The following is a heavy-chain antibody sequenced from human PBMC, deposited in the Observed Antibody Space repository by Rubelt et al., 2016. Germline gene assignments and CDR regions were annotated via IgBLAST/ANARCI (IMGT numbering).Heavy chain of an antibody. Sequence: GFTFSSYGMHWVRQAPGKGLEWVAVISYDGSNKYYADSVKGRFTISRDNAKNSLHLQMDSLRAEDTAVYFCAGGSGWLIDYWGQGTLVTVSS. D-gene: IGHD6-19*01. CDR3: AGGSGWLIDY. CDR1: GFTFSSYG. V-gene: IGHV3-33*05. J-gene: IGHJ4*02. CDR2: ISYDGSNK.